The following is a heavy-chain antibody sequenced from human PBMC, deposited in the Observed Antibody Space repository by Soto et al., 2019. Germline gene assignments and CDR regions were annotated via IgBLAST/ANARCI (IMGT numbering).Heavy chain of an antibody. Sequence: PSETLSLTCAVYGGSFSNNYWTWFRQPPGKGLEWIGSVSSSGTTKYIPSLQSRGSISVDTSRNQFSLNLTSVTAADTAVYFCARQPRGPGYGERGLYFDHWGQGTLVTVSS. J-gene: IGHJ4*02. CDR3: ARQPRGPGYGERGLYFDH. CDR2: VSSSGTT. D-gene: IGHD3-16*01. V-gene: IGHV4-34*01. CDR1: GGSFSNNY.